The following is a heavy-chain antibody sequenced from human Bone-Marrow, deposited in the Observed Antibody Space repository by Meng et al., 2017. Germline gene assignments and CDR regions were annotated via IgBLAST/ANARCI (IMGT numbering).Heavy chain of an antibody. D-gene: IGHD4-23*01. V-gene: IGHV6-1*01. Sequence: VKLQQSGPGLVKPPQTLSLPCAISGDSVSSNSAAWNWIRQSPSRGLEWLGRTYYRSKWYNDYAVSVKSRITINPDTSKNQFSLQLNSVTPEDTAVYYCARGVASPIFSTVVTPAFDYWGQGTLVTVSS. CDR2: TYYRSKWYN. CDR1: GDSVSSNSAA. J-gene: IGHJ4*02. CDR3: ARGVASPIFSTVVTPAFDY.